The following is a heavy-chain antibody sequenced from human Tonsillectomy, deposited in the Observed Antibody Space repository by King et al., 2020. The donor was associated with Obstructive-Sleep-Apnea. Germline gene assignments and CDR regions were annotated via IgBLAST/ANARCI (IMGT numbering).Heavy chain of an antibody. V-gene: IGHV3-48*04. CDR1: GFNFNIYY. D-gene: IGHD3-16*02. Sequence: VQLVESGGGLVQPGGSLRLSCAASGFNFNIYYMNWVRQAPGKGLEWVSYIISTSSTIHYADSVKGRFTMSRDNAESSLYLQMNSLRVEDTAVYYCAGDTCSYTCLFSPHALDLWGQGTMVTVSS. J-gene: IGHJ3*01. CDR2: IISTSSTI. CDR3: AGDTCSYTCLFSPHALDL.